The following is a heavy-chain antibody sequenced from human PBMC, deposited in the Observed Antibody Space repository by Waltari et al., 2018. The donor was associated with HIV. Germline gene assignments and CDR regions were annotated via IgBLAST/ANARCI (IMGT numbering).Heavy chain of an antibody. V-gene: IGHV3-23*01. J-gene: IGHJ6*02. D-gene: IGHD1-1*01. CDR3: AKGGSTWPADV. Sequence: EVQLLESGGGLVQPGGSLRLSCAASGFTFSNYYMSWVRQAPGKGLEWVSGIIGRGGKTYYADSVKGRFTISRDNSKNTLYLQMNILRAEDTALYYCAKGGSTWPADVWGQGATVTVSS. CDR1: GFTFSNYY. CDR2: IIGRGGKT.